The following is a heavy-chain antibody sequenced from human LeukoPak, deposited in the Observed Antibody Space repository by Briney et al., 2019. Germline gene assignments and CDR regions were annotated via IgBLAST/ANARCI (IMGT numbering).Heavy chain of an antibody. J-gene: IGHJ6*03. CDR2: ISYDGSNK. Sequence: LSGGSLRLSCAASGFTFSSYAMHWVRQAPGKGLEWVAVISYDGSNKYYADSVKGRFTISRDNSKNTLYLQMNSLRSEDTAVYYCASRIAAAGTGSYYYYYYMDVWGKGTTVTISS. V-gene: IGHV3-30*04. D-gene: IGHD6-13*01. CDR1: GFTFSSYA. CDR3: ASRIAAAGTGSYYYYYYMDV.